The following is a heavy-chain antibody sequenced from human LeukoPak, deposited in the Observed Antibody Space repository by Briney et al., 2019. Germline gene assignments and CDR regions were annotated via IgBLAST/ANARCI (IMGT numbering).Heavy chain of an antibody. J-gene: IGHJ4*02. Sequence: SETLSLTCTVSGGSISSGDYYWRWIRQPPGKGLEWIVYIYYSGSTYYNPSLKSRVTISVDTSKNQFSLKLSSVTAADTAVYYCARDSPYSGSYYFDYWGQGTLVTVSS. CDR3: ARDSPYSGSYYFDY. D-gene: IGHD1-26*01. CDR1: GGSISSGDYY. CDR2: IYYSGST. V-gene: IGHV4-30-4*08.